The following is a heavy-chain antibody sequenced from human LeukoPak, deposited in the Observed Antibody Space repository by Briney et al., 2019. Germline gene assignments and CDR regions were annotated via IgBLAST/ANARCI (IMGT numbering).Heavy chain of an antibody. CDR1: GGTFSSYA. Sequence: ASVKVSCKASGGTFSSYAISWVRQAPGQGLEWMGGIIPIFGTANYAQKFQGRVTITRDTSASTAYMELSSLRSEDTAVYYCAIGENSGYDYPTYGMDVWGQGTTVTVSS. D-gene: IGHD5-12*01. V-gene: IGHV1-69*05. J-gene: IGHJ6*02. CDR2: IIPIFGTA. CDR3: AIGENSGYDYPTYGMDV.